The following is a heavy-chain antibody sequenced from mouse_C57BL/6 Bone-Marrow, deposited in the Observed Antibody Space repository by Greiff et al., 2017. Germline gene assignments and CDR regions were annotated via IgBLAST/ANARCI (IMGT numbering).Heavy chain of an antibody. Sequence: VQLKESGAELVRPGASVKLSCTASGFNIKDDYMHWVKQRPEQGLEWIGWIDPENGDTEYASKFQGKATITADTSSNTAYLQLSSLTSEDTAVYYCTTCGYYVGAYWGQGTLITVAA. J-gene: IGHJ3*01. CDR3: TTCGYYVGAY. CDR1: GFNIKDDY. D-gene: IGHD2-1*01. V-gene: IGHV14-4*01. CDR2: IDPENGDT.